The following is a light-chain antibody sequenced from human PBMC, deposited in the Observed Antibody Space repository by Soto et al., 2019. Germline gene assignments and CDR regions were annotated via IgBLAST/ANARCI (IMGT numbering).Light chain of an antibody. CDR3: QQRSNWPRT. CDR1: QNISSY. CDR2: DVS. J-gene: IGKJ1*01. Sequence: IVLTQSPATLSLSPGNRATLSCRASQNISSYLIWYQQKPGQSPRVLIYDVSNSATGIPTRFSGSGSGTDFTLTISSLETEDFAVYYCQQRSNWPRTFGQGTKVDIK. V-gene: IGKV3-11*01.